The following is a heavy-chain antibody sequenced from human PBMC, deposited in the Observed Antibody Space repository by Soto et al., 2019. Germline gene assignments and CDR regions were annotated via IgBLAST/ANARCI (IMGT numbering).Heavy chain of an antibody. V-gene: IGHV4-30-2*02. CDR2: IYHGGST. CDR1: DGYRGGGGYS. CDR3: AKGGWRFFDI. Sequence: PDTCGVADGYRGGGGYSRSRIRQAPGKGLEWIGYIYHGGSTNYNPSLKSRVTISVDTSKNQFSLKLSSVTAADTAVYYCAKGGWRFFDIWGQGTMVTVS. J-gene: IGHJ3*02. D-gene: IGHD3-3*01.